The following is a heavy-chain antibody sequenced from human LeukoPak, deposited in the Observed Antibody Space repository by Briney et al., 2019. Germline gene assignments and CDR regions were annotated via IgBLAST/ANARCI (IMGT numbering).Heavy chain of an antibody. D-gene: IGHD4-11*01. CDR2: IKQDGSEK. J-gene: IGHJ3*02. Sequence: PGGSLRLSCAASGFTFSSYWMSWVRQAPGKGLEWVANIKQDGSEKYYVDSVKGRFTISRDNAKNSLYLQMNSLRAEDTAVYYCAREMYDYSNYDAFDIWGQGTMVTVSS. V-gene: IGHV3-7*03. CDR1: GFTFSSYW. CDR3: AREMYDYSNYDAFDI.